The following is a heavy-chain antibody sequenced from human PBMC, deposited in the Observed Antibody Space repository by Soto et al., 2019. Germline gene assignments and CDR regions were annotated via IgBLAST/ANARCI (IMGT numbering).Heavy chain of an antibody. CDR1: GFTFTTYG. Sequence: GGSLRLSCAVSGFTFTTYGISWVRQAPRKGLDWVSSISGSGGTTYYADSVRGRFTISRDNSKDTVYLQMNSLRAEDTALYYCVKGPGSCSGGSCYSATYYGMDVWGQGTTVTVSS. D-gene: IGHD2-15*01. CDR2: ISGSGGTT. J-gene: IGHJ6*02. CDR3: VKGPGSCSGGSCYSATYYGMDV. V-gene: IGHV3-23*01.